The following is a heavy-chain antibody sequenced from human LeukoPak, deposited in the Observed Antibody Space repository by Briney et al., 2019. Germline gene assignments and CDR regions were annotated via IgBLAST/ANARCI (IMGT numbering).Heavy chain of an antibody. CDR2: ISGSGGSA. D-gene: IGHD1-20*01. V-gene: IGHV3-23*01. CDR3: AKEMYNWNDLDY. J-gene: IGHJ4*02. Sequence: GGSLRLSCSASGFSLSDYGMSWVRQAPGKGLEWVSAISGSGGSAYYADSVKGRFTISRDNSKNTLYLQMNSLRAEDTAVYYCAKEMYNWNDLDYWGQGTLVTVSS. CDR1: GFSLSDYG.